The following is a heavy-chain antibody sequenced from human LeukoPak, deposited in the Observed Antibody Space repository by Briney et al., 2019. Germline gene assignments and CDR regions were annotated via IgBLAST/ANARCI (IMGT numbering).Heavy chain of an antibody. CDR2: IYSGGRT. CDR1: GFIASGGY. V-gene: IGHV3-53*01. J-gene: IGHJ6*03. CDR3: TRGLGSGTYTDYYMDV. D-gene: IGHD3-10*01. Sequence: GGSLRLSCAASGFIASGGYMRWVRQSPGKGLEWVSIIYSGGRTYYADSVEGRFIISRDDSRNTVYLQMSTLRPEDTAVYYCTRGLGSGTYTDYYMDVWGKGTTVIVSS.